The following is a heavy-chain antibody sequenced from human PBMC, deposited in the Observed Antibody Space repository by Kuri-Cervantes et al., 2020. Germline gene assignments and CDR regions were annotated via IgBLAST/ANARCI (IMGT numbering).Heavy chain of an antibody. CDR2: INPNSGCT. CDR1: GYTFTGNS. J-gene: IGHJ4*02. Sequence: ASVKVSCKASGYTFTGNSMHWVRQAPGQGLEWVRWINPNSGCTNYAQKFQGWVTMTRDTPISTAYMEVSRLRCDDTAVYYCARPKATWGGAYYFDYWGQGTLVTVSS. D-gene: IGHD3-16*01. CDR3: ARPKATWGGAYYFDY. V-gene: IGHV1-2*04.